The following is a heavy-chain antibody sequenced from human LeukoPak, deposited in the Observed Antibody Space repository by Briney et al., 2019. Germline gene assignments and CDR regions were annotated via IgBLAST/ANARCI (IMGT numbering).Heavy chain of an antibody. V-gene: IGHV1-69*05. CDR1: GGTFSSYA. J-gene: IGHJ3*02. CDR3: VRDRAVTDAFDI. D-gene: IGHD4-17*01. Sequence: GASVKVSCKASGGTFSSYAISWVRQAPGQGLEWMGGIIPIFGTANYAQKFQGRVTITTDESTSTAYMELSSLRSEDTAVYYCVRDRAVTDAFDIWGQGTMVTVSS. CDR2: IIPIFGTA.